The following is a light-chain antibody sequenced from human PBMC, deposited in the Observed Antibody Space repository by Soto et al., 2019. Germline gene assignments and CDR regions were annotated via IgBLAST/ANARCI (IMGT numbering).Light chain of an antibody. CDR1: QSVSSAF. V-gene: IGKV3-20*01. CDR2: GAS. J-gene: IGKJ4*01. CDR3: QQYNSAPST. Sequence: EIVLTQSPGTLSLSPGERATLSCRASQSVSSAFFAWYQQKPGQAPRLLIYGASNRATGTPDRFSGSGSGTDFTLTISRLEPEDFAVYYCQQYNSAPSTFGGGTKVEIK.